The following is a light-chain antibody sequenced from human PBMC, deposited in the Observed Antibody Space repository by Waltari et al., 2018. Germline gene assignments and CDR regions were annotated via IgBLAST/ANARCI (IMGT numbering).Light chain of an antibody. CDR3: ASETSTTTLYV. J-gene: IGLJ1*01. V-gene: IGLV2-14*03. CDR2: HVS. Sequence: HSALTQPASVSGSPGQSITIPCTGTSSDLGFYTFVSWYQQHPGKAPKVLIYHVSNRPSGVSNRFSGSKSGNTASLTISGLQPEDEADYYCASETSTTTLYVFGSGTKVTVL. CDR1: SSDLGFYTF.